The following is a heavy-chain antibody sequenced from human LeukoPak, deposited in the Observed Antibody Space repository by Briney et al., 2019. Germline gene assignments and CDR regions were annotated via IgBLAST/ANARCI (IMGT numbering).Heavy chain of an antibody. CDR1: GYTFIGYY. D-gene: IGHD6-19*01. CDR3: ARMIAVAGDAFDI. CDR2: INPNSGDT. J-gene: IGHJ3*02. Sequence: ASVKVSCKASGYTFIGYYMHWVRQAPGQGLEWMGWINPNSGDTNYAQKFRGRVTMTRDTSISTAYMDLSRLRSDDTAVYYCARMIAVAGDAFDIWGQGTMVTVSS. V-gene: IGHV1-2*02.